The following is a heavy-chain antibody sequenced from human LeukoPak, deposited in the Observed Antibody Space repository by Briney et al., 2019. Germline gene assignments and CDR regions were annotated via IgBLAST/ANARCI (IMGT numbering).Heavy chain of an antibody. CDR2: ISGDGGTI. V-gene: IGHV3-43*02. CDR3: AKDQFGSGSYSLGGMDV. Sequence: PGGSLRLSCAASGFTFSSYDMHWVRQATGKGLESVSLISGDGGTIYYAGSVKGRFTISRDNSKNSLYLQMNSLRTEDTALYYCAKDQFGSGSYSLGGMDVWGQGTTVTVSS. CDR1: GFTFSSYD. J-gene: IGHJ6*02. D-gene: IGHD3-10*01.